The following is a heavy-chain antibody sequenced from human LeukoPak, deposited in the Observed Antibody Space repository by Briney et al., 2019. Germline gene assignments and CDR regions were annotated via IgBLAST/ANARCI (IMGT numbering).Heavy chain of an antibody. CDR1: GFTFSGYA. J-gene: IGHJ4*02. Sequence: GGSLRLSCAASGFTFSGYAMSWVRQVPGKGLEWVSAISGSGGSTYYADSVKGRFTISRDNSKNTLYLQMNGLRADDTAVYFCAKRRFAYGDNDYWGQGTLVTVSS. CDR2: ISGSGGST. D-gene: IGHD4-17*01. V-gene: IGHV3-23*01. CDR3: AKRRFAYGDNDY.